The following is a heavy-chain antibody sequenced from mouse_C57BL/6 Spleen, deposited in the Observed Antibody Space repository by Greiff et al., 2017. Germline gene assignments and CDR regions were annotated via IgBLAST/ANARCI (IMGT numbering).Heavy chain of an antibody. CDR3: AYEFYYAMDY. D-gene: IGHD1-1*01. CDR2: IYPGSGST. V-gene: IGHV1-55*01. J-gene: IGHJ4*01. Sequence: VQGVESGAELVKPGASVKMSCKASGYTFTSYWITWVKQRPGQGLEWIGDIYPGSGSTNYNEKFKSKATLTVDTSSSTAYMQLSSLTSEDSAVYYCAYEFYYAMDYWGQGTSVTVSS. CDR1: GYTFTSYW.